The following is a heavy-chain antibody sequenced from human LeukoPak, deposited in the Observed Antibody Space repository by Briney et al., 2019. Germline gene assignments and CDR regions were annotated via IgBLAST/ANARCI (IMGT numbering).Heavy chain of an antibody. Sequence: SETLSLTCTVSGGSISSSSYYWGWIRQPPGTGLEWIGSIYYSGNTYYNPSLKSRVTISVDTSKNQFSLKLSSVTAADTAVYYCASRYSSSWTLYYYYGMDVWGQGTTVTVSS. CDR2: IYYSGNT. D-gene: IGHD6-13*01. CDR3: ASRYSSSWTLYYYYGMDV. V-gene: IGHV4-39*01. CDR1: GGSISSSSYY. J-gene: IGHJ6*02.